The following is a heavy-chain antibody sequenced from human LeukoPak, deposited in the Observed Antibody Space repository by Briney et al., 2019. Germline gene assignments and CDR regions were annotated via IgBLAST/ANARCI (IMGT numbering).Heavy chain of an antibody. CDR2: ITRSSDHT. J-gene: IGHJ4*02. D-gene: IGHD2/OR15-2a*01. Sequence: GGSLRLSCAASGFTFSSYSMNWVRQAPGKGLEWVSFITRSSDHTYYADSVKGRFTISKDNAKNTVYLQMNSLRAEDTAVYYCVSFYETYWGRGTLVTVSS. V-gene: IGHV3-21*01. CDR3: VSFYETY. CDR1: GFTFSSYS.